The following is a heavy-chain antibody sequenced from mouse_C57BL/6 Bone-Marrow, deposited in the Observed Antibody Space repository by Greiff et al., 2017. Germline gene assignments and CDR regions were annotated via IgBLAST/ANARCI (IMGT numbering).Heavy chain of an antibody. D-gene: IGHD2-1*01. CDR1: GFNIKDDY. J-gene: IGHJ4*01. CDR3: TCYGNYLYAIDY. V-gene: IGHV14-4*01. CDR2: IDPENGDT. Sequence: VQLQQSGAELVRPGASVKLSCTASGFNIKDDYMHWVKQRPEQGLEWIGWIDPENGDTEYASKFQGKATITADTSSNTAYLQLSSLTSEDTAVYYCTCYGNYLYAIDYWGQGTSATVSS.